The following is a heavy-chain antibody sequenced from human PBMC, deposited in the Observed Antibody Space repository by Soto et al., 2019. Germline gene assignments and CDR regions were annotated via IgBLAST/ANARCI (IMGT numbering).Heavy chain of an antibody. CDR1: GFTFSSYG. CDR3: ARDPHGYDSSGYSFDY. CDR2: ISYDGSNK. Sequence: GGSLRLSCAASGFTFSSYGMHWVRQAPGKGLEWVAVISYDGSNKYYADSVKGRFTISRDNSKNTLYLQMNSLRAEDTAVYYCARDPHGYDSSGYSFDYWGQGTLVTVSS. V-gene: IGHV3-30*03. J-gene: IGHJ4*02. D-gene: IGHD3-22*01.